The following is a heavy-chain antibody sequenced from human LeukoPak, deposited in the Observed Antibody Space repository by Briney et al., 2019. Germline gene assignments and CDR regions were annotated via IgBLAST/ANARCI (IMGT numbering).Heavy chain of an antibody. CDR2: IYYSGNT. CDR1: GGSINNCY. J-gene: IGHJ5*02. D-gene: IGHD5-12*01. V-gene: IGHV4-59*12. CDR3: ARGEWLRSQNWFDP. Sequence: PSETLSLTCTVSGGSINNCYWSWVRQPPGKGLEWIGYIYYSGNTNYNPSLKSRVTMSVDTSKNQFSLKLSSVTAADTAVYYCARGEWLRSQNWFDPWGQGTLVTVSS.